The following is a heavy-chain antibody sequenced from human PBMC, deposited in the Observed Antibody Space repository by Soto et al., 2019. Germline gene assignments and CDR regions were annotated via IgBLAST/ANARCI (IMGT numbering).Heavy chain of an antibody. CDR1: GFTVRDNY. V-gene: IGHV3-66*01. Sequence: DVKVVESGGGLVQPGGSLRLSCAVSGFTVRDNYVSWVRQAPGKGLEWVSVIYAAGHTYYPDSVRGRFTISRDKSTDTVYLQMNSLRAEDTALYYCARGKVTSGTYYMDVWGKGTTVTVSS. D-gene: IGHD4-4*01. CDR3: ARGKVTSGTYYMDV. CDR2: IYAAGHT. J-gene: IGHJ6*03.